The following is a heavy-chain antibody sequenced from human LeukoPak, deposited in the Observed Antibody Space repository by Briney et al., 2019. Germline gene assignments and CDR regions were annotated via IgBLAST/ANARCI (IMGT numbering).Heavy chain of an antibody. CDR2: INHSGST. CDR1: GGSFSGYY. D-gene: IGHD3-10*01. J-gene: IGHJ4*02. Sequence: SETLSLTCAVYGGSFSGYYWNWIRQPPGKGLEWIGEINHSGSTNYNPSLKSRVTISVDTSKNQFSLKLSSVTAADTAVYYCARGPGPAGYFDYWGQGTLVTVSS. CDR3: ARGPGPAGYFDY. V-gene: IGHV4-34*01.